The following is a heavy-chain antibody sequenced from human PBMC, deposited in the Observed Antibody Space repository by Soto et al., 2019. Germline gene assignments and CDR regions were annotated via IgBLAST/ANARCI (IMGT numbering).Heavy chain of an antibody. V-gene: IGHV3-15*01. CDR3: TRHTYYYDSSGYYYVGYYYYGMDV. D-gene: IGHD3-22*01. J-gene: IGHJ6*02. CDR1: GFTFSNAW. Sequence: PVGSLRLSCAASGFTFSNAWMSWVRQAPGKGLEWVGRIKSKTDGGTTDYAAPVKGRFTISRDDSKNTLYLQMNSLKTEDTAVYYCTRHTYYYDSSGYYYVGYYYYGMDVWGQGTTVTVSS. CDR2: IKSKTDGGTT.